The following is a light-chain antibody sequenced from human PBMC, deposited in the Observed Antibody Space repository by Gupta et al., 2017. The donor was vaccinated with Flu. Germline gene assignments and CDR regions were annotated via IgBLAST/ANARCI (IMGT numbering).Light chain of an antibody. CDR1: DGDVGKIIL. Sequence: SITLSCTGTDGDVGKIILVTWDQQHPGKATKLISYVVSKGPSNIPTRFSGSKSGITASLTISGLQAEDEAHYYGCSYSADDIVVLGGGTSLTVL. CDR3: CSYSADDIVV. CDR2: VVS. V-gene: IGLV2-23*02. J-gene: IGLJ2*01.